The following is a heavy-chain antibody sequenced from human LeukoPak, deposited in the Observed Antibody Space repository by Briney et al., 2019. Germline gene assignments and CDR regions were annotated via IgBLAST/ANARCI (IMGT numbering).Heavy chain of an antibody. J-gene: IGHJ6*02. Sequence: PGGPLRLSCAASGFTFSSYSMNWVRQAPGKGLEWVSSISSSSSYIYYADSVKGRFTISRDNAKNSLYLQMNSLRAEDTAVYYCARADTAMVTDYYYGMDVWGQGTTVTVSS. CDR2: ISSSSSYI. CDR3: ARADTAMVTDYYYGMDV. D-gene: IGHD5-18*01. V-gene: IGHV3-21*01. CDR1: GFTFSSYS.